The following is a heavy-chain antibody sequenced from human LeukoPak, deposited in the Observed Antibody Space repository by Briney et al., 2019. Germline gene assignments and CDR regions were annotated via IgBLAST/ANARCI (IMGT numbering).Heavy chain of an antibody. V-gene: IGHV3-30*03. CDR3: ARDHNGPYTFDY. J-gene: IGHJ4*02. D-gene: IGHD2-2*02. Sequence: PGGSLRLSCAASGFTFSNYDMHWVRQAPGKGLEWVAVISYDGTNKYYADSVKGRFTISRDNAKNSLYLQMNSLRAEDTAVYYCARDHNGPYTFDYWGQGTLVTVSS. CDR2: ISYDGTNK. CDR1: GFTFSNYD.